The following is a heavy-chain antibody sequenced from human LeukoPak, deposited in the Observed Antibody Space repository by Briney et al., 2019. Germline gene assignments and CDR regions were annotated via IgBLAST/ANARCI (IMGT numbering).Heavy chain of an antibody. CDR2: IYYSGST. CDR3: ARSQRGYSSSHCLDP. Sequence: SETLSLTCTVSGGSISSYYWSWIRRPPGKGLEWIGYIYYSGSTNYNPSLKSRVTISVDTSKNQFSLKLSSVTAADTAVYYCARSQRGYSSSHCLDPWGQGTLVTVSS. D-gene: IGHD6-13*01. J-gene: IGHJ5*02. CDR1: GGSISSYY. V-gene: IGHV4-59*01.